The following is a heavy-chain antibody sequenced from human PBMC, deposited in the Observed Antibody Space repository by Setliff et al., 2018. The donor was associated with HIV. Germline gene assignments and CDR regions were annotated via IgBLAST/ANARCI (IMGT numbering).Heavy chain of an antibody. J-gene: IGHJ3*02. CDR2: FDPEYDKT. D-gene: IGHD3-22*01. Sequence: ASVKVSCKVSGYTLTELSIHWVRQAPGKGLEWMGGFDPEYDKTFYAQKFQGRVTMSEDTSTDTAYMELTSLRSEDTAVYYCATRAYDSSGYLRSRVSGAAFDIWSQGTMVTV. CDR3: ATRAYDSSGYLRSRVSGAAFDI. V-gene: IGHV1-24*01. CDR1: GYTLTELS.